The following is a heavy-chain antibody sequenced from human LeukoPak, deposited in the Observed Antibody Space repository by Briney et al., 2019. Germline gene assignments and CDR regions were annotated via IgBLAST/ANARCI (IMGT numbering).Heavy chain of an antibody. J-gene: IGHJ4*02. CDR1: GFTFSSYA. Sequence: GGSLRLSCAASGFTFSSYAMSWVRQAPGKGLEWVSAISDSGTGTYYADSVKGRFTISRDNSKNTLYMQMNSRRAEDTAVYYCAKAPTNIWFGENLDFRGQGTLVTVSS. CDR2: ISDSGTGT. CDR3: AKAPTNIWFGENLDF. V-gene: IGHV3-23*01. D-gene: IGHD3-10*01.